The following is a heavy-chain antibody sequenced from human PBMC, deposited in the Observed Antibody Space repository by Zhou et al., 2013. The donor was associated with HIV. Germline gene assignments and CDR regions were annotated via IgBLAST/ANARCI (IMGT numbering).Heavy chain of an antibody. V-gene: IGHV1-18*01. CDR2: ITPYSGNA. Sequence: QAQLVQSGTEVKKPGASVKVSCKASGYTFSTYDVSWVRQAPGQGLEWMGWITPYSGNAYYARKVQGRVTLTADTATSTAYMELRSLRSDDTAVYYCARRNTSVRGVITTRYYYGMDVWGQGTNGRRLL. CDR1: GYTFSTYD. J-gene: IGHJ6*02. D-gene: IGHD3-10*01. CDR3: ARRNTSVRGVITTRYYYGMDV.